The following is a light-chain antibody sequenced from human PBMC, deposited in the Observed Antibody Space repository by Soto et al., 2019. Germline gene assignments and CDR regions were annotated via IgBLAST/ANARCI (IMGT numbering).Light chain of an antibody. CDR1: QTVHKW. Sequence: MTEAASTLSVSVGDTVTITCRASQTVHKWLAWYHQKPGKTPKLLIYEASTLQAGVPSRFTGSGSGTEFTLTISGLQPDDFGIDFCQQYKYYWTFGQGTKVDI. J-gene: IGKJ1*01. V-gene: IGKV1-5*01. CDR2: EAS. CDR3: QQYKYYWT.